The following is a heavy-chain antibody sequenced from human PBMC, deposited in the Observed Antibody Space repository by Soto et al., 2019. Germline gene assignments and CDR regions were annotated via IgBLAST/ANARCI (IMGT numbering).Heavy chain of an antibody. Sequence: EVQLVETGGGFIYPGGHLRLSCAASGHTISNAWMNWVRQAPGMGLEWVGRIKTNTEGGTTDYAAAVKGRFTVSRDDSKNTLYLQMNSLRTEDTAVYYCTTGSVEGVWGQGTTVTVSS. CDR2: IKTNTEGGTT. J-gene: IGHJ6*02. V-gene: IGHV3-15*07. D-gene: IGHD2-15*01. CDR1: GHTISNAW. CDR3: TTGSVEGV.